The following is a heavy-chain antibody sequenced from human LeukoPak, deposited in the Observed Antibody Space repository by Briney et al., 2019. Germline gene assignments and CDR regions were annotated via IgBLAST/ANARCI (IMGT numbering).Heavy chain of an antibody. CDR3: AKDLVVVVIPRPYNWFDP. V-gene: IGHV4-34*01. J-gene: IGHJ5*02. CDR1: GGSFSGYY. Sequence: SETLSLTCAVYGGSFSGYYWSWIRQPPGKGLEWIGEINHSGSTNYNPSLKSRVTISVDTSKNQFSLKLSSVTAADTAVYYCAKDLVVVVIPRPYNWFDPWGQGTLVTVSS. CDR2: INHSGST. D-gene: IGHD3-22*01.